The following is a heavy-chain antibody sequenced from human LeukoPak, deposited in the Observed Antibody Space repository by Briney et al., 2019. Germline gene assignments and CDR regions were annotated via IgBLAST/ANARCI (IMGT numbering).Heavy chain of an antibody. CDR3: ARGTTVVPDY. CDR1: GFTFSSFW. Sequence: GGSLRLSCAASGFTFSSFWMSWVRQAPGKGLEWVANIKQDGSEKYYVDSVKGRFTSSRDNAKNSLYLEMNSLRIEDTAVYYCARGTTVVPDYWGQGTLVTVSS. V-gene: IGHV3-7*01. CDR2: IKQDGSEK. D-gene: IGHD4-23*01. J-gene: IGHJ4*02.